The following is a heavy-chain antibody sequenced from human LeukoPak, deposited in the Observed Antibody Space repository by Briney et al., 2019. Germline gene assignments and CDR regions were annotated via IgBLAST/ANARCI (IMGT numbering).Heavy chain of an antibody. CDR2: ISGGGGST. CDR1: GFTFSTYA. CDR3: AKLGSGWRYFDY. D-gene: IGHD6-19*01. J-gene: IGHJ4*02. V-gene: IGHV3-23*01. Sequence: GGSLRLSCAASGFTFSTYAMSWVRQAPGKGLEWVSHISGGGGSTYYADSVKGRFTISRDNSKSTLYLQMNSLTAEDTAVYYCAKLGSGWRYFDYWGQGTLVTVSS.